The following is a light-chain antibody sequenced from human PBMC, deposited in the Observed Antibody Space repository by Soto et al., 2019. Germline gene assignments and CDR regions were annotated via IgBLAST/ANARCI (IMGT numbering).Light chain of an antibody. J-gene: IGKJ1*01. CDR2: GAS. Sequence: DIQLTQSPAFLSAAVGDRVTITCRASQGISSYLAWYQQKLGKAPNLLIYGASTLQSGVPSRFSGSASGTEFTLTISSLQPEDFAAYYCQQVKTYPRTFGQGTKVDIK. CDR1: QGISSY. V-gene: IGKV1-9*01. CDR3: QQVKTYPRT.